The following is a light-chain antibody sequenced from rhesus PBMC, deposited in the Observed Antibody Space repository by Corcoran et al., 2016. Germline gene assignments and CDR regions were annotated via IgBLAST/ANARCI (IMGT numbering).Light chain of an antibody. CDR2: EVS. J-gene: IGLJ1*01. V-gene: IGLV2-13*03. CDR3: SSHTSTRTYI. Sequence: QAAPTQSPTVSWSPGQSVTISCTGTSSDIGGHKRVSWYQQHPGKVPKLMIYEVSKRPSGVSVRFSGSKSGNTASLTLSGLQAEDEADYYCSSHTSTRTYIFGSGTRLTVL. CDR1: SSDIGGHKR.